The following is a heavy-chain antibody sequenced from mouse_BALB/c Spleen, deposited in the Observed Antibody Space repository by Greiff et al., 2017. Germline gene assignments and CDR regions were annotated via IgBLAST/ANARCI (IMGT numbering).Heavy chain of an antibody. CDR3: AREEVRIRNGDMDD. J-gene: IGHJ4*01. Sequence: EVQLVESGGGLVKPGGSLKLSCAASGFTFSSYGMSWVRQTPDKRQEWVATMSSCGGSTDYTDTVKGRFTISRDNAKNTLYLQMSSPKSEDTAMYYCAREEVRIRNGDMDDWGQGTSVTVSS. V-gene: IGHV5-6*01. D-gene: IGHD1-1*01. CDR2: MSSCGGST. CDR1: GFTFSSYG.